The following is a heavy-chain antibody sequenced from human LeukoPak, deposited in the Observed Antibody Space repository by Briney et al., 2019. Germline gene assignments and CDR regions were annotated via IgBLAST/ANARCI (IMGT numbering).Heavy chain of an antibody. CDR2: IYYSGST. J-gene: IGHJ1*01. CDR3: ARAARSYFQH. CDR1: GFTFSSYW. Sequence: ESLRLSCAASGFTFSSYWMSWTRQPPGKGLGWIGYIYYSGSTNYNPSLKSRVTISVDTSKNQFSLKLSSVTAADTAVYYCARAARSYFQHWGQGTLVTVSS. D-gene: IGHD6-13*01. V-gene: IGHV4-59*01.